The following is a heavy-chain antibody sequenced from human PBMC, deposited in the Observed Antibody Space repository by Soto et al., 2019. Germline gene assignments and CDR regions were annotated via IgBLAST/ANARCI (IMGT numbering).Heavy chain of an antibody. CDR2: ISWDGGST. CDR1: GFTFDDYT. J-gene: IGHJ3*02. Sequence: PGGSLRLSCAASGFTFDDYTMHWVRQAPGKGLEWVSLISWDGGSTYYADSVKGRFTISRDNSKNSLYLQINSLRTEDTALYYCAKGWAPSNDAFDIWGQGTMVTVSS. CDR3: AKGWAPSNDAFDI. D-gene: IGHD1-26*01. V-gene: IGHV3-43*01.